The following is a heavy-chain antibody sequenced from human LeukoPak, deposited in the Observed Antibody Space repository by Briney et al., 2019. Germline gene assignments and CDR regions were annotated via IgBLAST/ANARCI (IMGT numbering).Heavy chain of an antibody. CDR2: IYYSGST. CDR1: GGSISSYY. D-gene: IGHD2-21*01. CDR3: ARAGTAYCGGDCSPWAFDI. V-gene: IGHV4-59*08. Sequence: SETLSLTCTVSGGSISSYYWSWIRQPPRKGLEWIGYIYYSGSTNYNPSLKSRVTISVDTSKNQFSLKLSSVTAADTAVYYCARAGTAYCGGDCSPWAFDIWGQGTMVTVSS. J-gene: IGHJ3*02.